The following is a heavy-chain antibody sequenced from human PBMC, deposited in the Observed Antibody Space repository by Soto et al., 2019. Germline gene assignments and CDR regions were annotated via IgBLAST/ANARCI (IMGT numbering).Heavy chain of an antibody. J-gene: IGHJ6*02. Sequence: ESGGGVVQPGRSLRLSCAASGFTFSSYGMHWVRQAPGKGLEWVAVISYDGSNKYYADSVKGRFTISRDNSKNTLYLQMNSLRAEDTAVYYCAKDASSSWYGGYYYYGMDVWGQGTTVTVSS. D-gene: IGHD6-13*01. CDR3: AKDASSSWYGGYYYYGMDV. CDR2: ISYDGSNK. CDR1: GFTFSSYG. V-gene: IGHV3-30*18.